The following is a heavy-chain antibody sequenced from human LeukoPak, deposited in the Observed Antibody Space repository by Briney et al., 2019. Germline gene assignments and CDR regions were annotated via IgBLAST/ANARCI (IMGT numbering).Heavy chain of an antibody. J-gene: IGHJ5*02. D-gene: IGHD3-3*01. Sequence: SETLSLTCTVSGGSISNYYWSWIRQPPGKGLEWIGYIYYGGSTNHSPSLKSRVTISIDTSKNQFSLKLSSVTAADTAVYYCAREGVRSGFDLWGQGTLVTVTS. CDR2: IYYGGST. CDR3: AREGVRSGFDL. V-gene: IGHV4-59*01. CDR1: GGSISNYY.